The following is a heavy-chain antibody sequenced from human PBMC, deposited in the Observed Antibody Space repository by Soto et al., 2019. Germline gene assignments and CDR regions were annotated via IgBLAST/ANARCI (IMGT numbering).Heavy chain of an antibody. J-gene: IGHJ6*02. D-gene: IGHD3-16*01. CDR1: GFTFSSYG. CDR2: ISYDGSNK. V-gene: IGHV3-30*18. Sequence: GGSLRLSCAASGFTFSSYGMHWVRQAPGKGLEWVAVISYDGSNKYYADSVKGRFTISRDNSKNTLYLQMNSLRAEDTAVYYCAKDLYGGEVDVWGQGTTVTVSS. CDR3: AKDLYGGEVDV.